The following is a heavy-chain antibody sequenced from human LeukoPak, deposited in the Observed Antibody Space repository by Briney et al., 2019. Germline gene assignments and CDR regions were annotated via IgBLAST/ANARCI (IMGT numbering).Heavy chain of an antibody. CDR3: ARMTGYTIDY. CDR2: IYYSGST. Sequence: SETLSLTCTVSGVSISSSSYYWGWIRQPPGKGLEWIGSIYYSGSTYYNPSLKSRVTISVDTSKNQFSLKLSSVTAADTAVYYCARMTGYTIDYWGQGTLVTVSS. D-gene: IGHD3-9*01. CDR1: GVSISSSSYY. J-gene: IGHJ4*02. V-gene: IGHV4-39*01.